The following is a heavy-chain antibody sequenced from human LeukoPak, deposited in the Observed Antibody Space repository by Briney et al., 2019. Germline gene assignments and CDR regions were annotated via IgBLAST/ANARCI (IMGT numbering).Heavy chain of an antibody. CDR3: ARAPDRLYSTRYEGWFDP. J-gene: IGHJ5*02. V-gene: IGHV3-11*04. Sequence: GGSLRLSCAASGFTFSDYHMSWIRQAPGKGLEWVSYISNSSSTIYYADSVKGRFTVSRDNAENSLFLQMHSLRAEDMAVYYCARAPDRLYSTRYEGWFDPWGQGTLVTVSS. CDR1: GFTFSDYH. CDR2: ISNSSSTI. D-gene: IGHD5-12*01.